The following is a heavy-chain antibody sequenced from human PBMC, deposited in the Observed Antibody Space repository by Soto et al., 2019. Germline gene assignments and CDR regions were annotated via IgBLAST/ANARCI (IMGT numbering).Heavy chain of an antibody. CDR2: ISVSGGST. Sequence: GGSLRLSCAASGFTFRNYAMNWVRQAPGKGVEWVSGISVSGGSTYYADSVKGRFTVSRDNSKNTVFLQMNSLRAEDTAVYFCSGRMYYYDSSGYMLFDYWGQGTRDRVSS. J-gene: IGHJ4*02. D-gene: IGHD3-22*01. V-gene: IGHV3-23*01. CDR1: GFTFRNYA. CDR3: SGRMYYYDSSGYMLFDY.